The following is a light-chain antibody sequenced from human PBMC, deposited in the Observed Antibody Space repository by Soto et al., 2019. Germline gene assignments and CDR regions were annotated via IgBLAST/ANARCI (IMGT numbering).Light chain of an antibody. CDR3: SAWDDSLNGHYV. J-gene: IGLJ1*01. CDR1: TSNIGRNT. CDR2: SNH. Sequence: QSVLTQPPSASGTPGQTVTIACSGSTSNIGRNTVNWYQQLPGTAPKLLIYSNHQRPSGVPDRFSGSRSGTSASLAISGLQSEDEADYYCSAWDDSLNGHYVFGTGTKLTVL. V-gene: IGLV1-44*01.